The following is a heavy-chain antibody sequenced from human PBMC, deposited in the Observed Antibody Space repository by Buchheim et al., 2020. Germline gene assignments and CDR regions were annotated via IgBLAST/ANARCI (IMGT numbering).Heavy chain of an antibody. CDR2: INPNSGGT. Sequence: QVQLVQSGAEVKEPGASVKVSCKASGYTFTDYHMHWVRLAPGQGPEWMGWINPNSGGTKYAQNFQGRVTMTRDRFISTAYMELSRLRSDDTSVFYCARGPIVGTALYYFGMDVWGQGTT. D-gene: IGHD1-26*01. V-gene: IGHV1-2*02. CDR1: GYTFTDYH. CDR3: ARGPIVGTALYYFGMDV. J-gene: IGHJ6*02.